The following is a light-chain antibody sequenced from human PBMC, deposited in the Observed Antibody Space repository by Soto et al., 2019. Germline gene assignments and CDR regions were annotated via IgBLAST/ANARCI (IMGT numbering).Light chain of an antibody. Sequence: EIVLTQSPVTLSSSPGERVTLSCSASQSVTSNYLAWYQQKPGQSPRLLIFGASIRDTGLPDRFSGGGSGTDFTLSISRLEPEDSAVYYCQKYGSSPGTFGQGTKVDIK. CDR3: QKYGSSPGT. J-gene: IGKJ1*01. CDR1: QSVTSNY. CDR2: GAS. V-gene: IGKV3-20*01.